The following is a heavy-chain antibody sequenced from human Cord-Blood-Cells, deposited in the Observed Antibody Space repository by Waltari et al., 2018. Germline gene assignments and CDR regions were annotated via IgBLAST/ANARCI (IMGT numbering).Heavy chain of an antibody. CDR1: GGSISSYY. V-gene: IGHV4-4*07. D-gene: IGHD3-3*01. Sequence: QVQLQESGPGLVKPSETLSLTCTVSGGSISSYYWSWIRQRAGKGLEWIGRIYTSGSTNYNPSLKSRVTMSVDTSKNQFSLKLSSVTAADTAVYYCARDSDFWSGYYYYYYYYMDVWGKGTTVTVSS. CDR3: ARDSDFWSGYYYYYYYYMDV. CDR2: IYTSGST. J-gene: IGHJ6*03.